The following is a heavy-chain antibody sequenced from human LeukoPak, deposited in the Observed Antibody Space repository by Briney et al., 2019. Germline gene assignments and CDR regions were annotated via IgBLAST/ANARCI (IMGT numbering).Heavy chain of an antibody. D-gene: IGHD1-26*01. Sequence: PGGSLRLSXAASGFTFSSYAMHWVRQPPGKGLEYLSAISSNGGSTYYANSVKGRFTISRDNSKNTLYLQMGSLRAEDMAVYYCARDNAGSVGRRNTPLKHWGQGTLVTVSS. CDR2: ISSNGGST. V-gene: IGHV3-64*01. CDR1: GFTFSSYA. CDR3: ARDNAGSVGRRNTPLKH. J-gene: IGHJ4*02.